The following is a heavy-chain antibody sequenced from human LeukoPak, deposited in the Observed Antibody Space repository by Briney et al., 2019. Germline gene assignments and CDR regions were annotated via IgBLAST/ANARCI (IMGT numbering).Heavy chain of an antibody. J-gene: IGHJ4*02. CDR2: ISGSGGST. CDR3: AKDPADYSSGWYYFDS. CDR1: GFTFSSYA. Sequence: GGSLRLSCAASGFTFSSYAMSWVRQAPGKGLEWVSAISGSGGSTYYADSVKGRFTISRDNSKNTLYLQMNSLRAEDTAVYYCAKDPADYSSGWYYFDSWGQGTLVTVSS. V-gene: IGHV3-23*01. D-gene: IGHD6-19*01.